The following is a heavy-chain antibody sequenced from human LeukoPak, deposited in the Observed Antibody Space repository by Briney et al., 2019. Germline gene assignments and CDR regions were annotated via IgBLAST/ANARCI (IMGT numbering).Heavy chain of an antibody. J-gene: IGHJ2*01. V-gene: IGHV4-39*01. CDR1: GGSISSSNYY. Sequence: SETLSLTCTVSGGSISSSNYYWGWIRQPPGKGLEWIGSMYYSGSTKYNPSLKSRVTISVDPSPKSRVNISVDTSKNQFSLKLSSVTAADTAVYYCARHRESSSWEGDWYFDLWGRGTLVTVSS. CDR2: MYYSGST. D-gene: IGHD6-13*01. CDR3: ARHRESSSWEGDWYFDL.